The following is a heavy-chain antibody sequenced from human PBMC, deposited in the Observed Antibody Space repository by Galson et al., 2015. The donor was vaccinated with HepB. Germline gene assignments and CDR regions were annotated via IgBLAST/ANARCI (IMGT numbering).Heavy chain of an antibody. CDR2: ISTYNGNT. Sequence: SVKVSCKASGYTFTSYGISWVRQAPGQGLEWMGWISTYNGNTNYAQKLQGRVTMTTDTSTTTAYMELWSLKSDDTAVYYCARESYLTNKIDYWGQGTLVTVSS. CDR1: GYTFTSYG. V-gene: IGHV1-18*01. J-gene: IGHJ4*02. D-gene: IGHD1/OR15-1a*01. CDR3: ARESYLTNKIDY.